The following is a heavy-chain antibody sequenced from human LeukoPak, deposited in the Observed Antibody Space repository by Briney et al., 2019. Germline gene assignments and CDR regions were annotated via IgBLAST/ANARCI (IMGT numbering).Heavy chain of an antibody. V-gene: IGHV3-7*01. Sequence: GSLRLSCAASGFTFSSYWMSWVRQAPGKGLQWVANIKRDGSERYYVDSVKGRFTISRDNAKNSLYLQMNSLRAEDTAVYYCARDRGPYSSSSGPVDSSGQGTLVHVSS. D-gene: IGHD6-6*01. J-gene: IGHJ4*02. CDR3: ARDRGPYSSSSGPVDS. CDR1: GFTFSSYW. CDR2: IKRDGSER.